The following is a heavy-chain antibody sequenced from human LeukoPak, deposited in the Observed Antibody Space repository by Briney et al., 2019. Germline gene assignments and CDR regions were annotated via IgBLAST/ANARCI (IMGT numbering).Heavy chain of an antibody. D-gene: IGHD3-3*01. CDR3: ARVLRITIFGVVVYYYMDV. CDR2: IYYSGST. CDR1: GGSISSHY. V-gene: IGHV4-59*11. J-gene: IGHJ6*03. Sequence: SETLSLTCTVSGGSISSHYWSWIRQPPGKGLEWIGYIYYSGSTNYNPSLKSRVTISVDTSKNQFSLKLSSVTAADTAVYYCARVLRITIFGVVVYYYMDVWGKGTTVTVSS.